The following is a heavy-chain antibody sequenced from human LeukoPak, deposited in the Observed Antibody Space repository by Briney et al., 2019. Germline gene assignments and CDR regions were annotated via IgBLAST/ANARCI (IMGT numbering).Heavy chain of an antibody. CDR3: ARLRAHYDSSGYYPDY. V-gene: IGHV3-11*01. Sequence: GGSLRPSCAASGFTFSDYYMSWIRQAPGKGLEWVSYISSRGSTIYYSDSVKGRFTISRDNTKNSLYLQVNSLRAEDTAVYYCARLRAHYDSSGYYPDYWGQGTLVTVSS. D-gene: IGHD3-22*01. CDR1: GFTFSDYY. CDR2: ISSRGSTI. J-gene: IGHJ4*02.